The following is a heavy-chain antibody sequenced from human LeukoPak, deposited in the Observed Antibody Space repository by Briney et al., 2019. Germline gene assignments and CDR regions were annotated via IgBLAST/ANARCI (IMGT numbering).Heavy chain of an antibody. CDR2: IWYDGSNK. CDR3: ARAPTPVAKWAFDI. J-gene: IGHJ3*02. Sequence: GGSLRLSCAASGFTFSSYGMHWVRQAPGKGLEWVAVIWYDGSNKYYADSVKSRFTISRDNSKNTLYLQMNSLRAEDTAVYYCARAPTPVAKWAFDIWGQGTMVTVSS. CDR1: GFTFSSYG. D-gene: IGHD6-19*01. V-gene: IGHV3-33*01.